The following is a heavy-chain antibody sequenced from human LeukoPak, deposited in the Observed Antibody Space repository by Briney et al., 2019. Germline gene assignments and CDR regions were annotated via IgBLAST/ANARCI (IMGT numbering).Heavy chain of an antibody. V-gene: IGHV3-9*01. D-gene: IGHD5-18*01. CDR3: AKDIYSYGLEAFDI. J-gene: IGHJ3*02. CDR2: ISWNSGSI. CDR1: GFTFDDYV. Sequence: GRSLRLSCAASGFTFDDYVMHWVRQAPGKGLEWVSGISWNSGSIGYADSVKGRFTISRVNAKNSLYLQMNSLRAEDTALYYCAKDIYSYGLEAFDIWGQGTMVTVSS.